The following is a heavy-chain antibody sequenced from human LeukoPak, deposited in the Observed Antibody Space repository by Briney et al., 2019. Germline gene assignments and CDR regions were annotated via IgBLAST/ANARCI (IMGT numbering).Heavy chain of an antibody. Sequence: GSLRLSCAASGFTVSSNYMSWVRPAPGKGLEWVSVIYSGGSTYYADSVEGRFTISRDNSKNTLYLQMNSLRAEDTAVYYCARAPNYYDSSGYYYYYYMDVWGKGTTVTVSS. D-gene: IGHD3-22*01. V-gene: IGHV3-53*01. CDR2: IYSGGST. J-gene: IGHJ6*03. CDR3: ARAPNYYDSSGYYYYYYMDV. CDR1: GFTVSSNY.